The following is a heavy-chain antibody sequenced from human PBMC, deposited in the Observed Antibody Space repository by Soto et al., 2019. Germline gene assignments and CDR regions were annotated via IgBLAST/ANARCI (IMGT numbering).Heavy chain of an antibody. D-gene: IGHD7-27*01. CDR2: IFYTGST. Sequence: QVHLQESGPGLVKPSETLSLTCTVSGVSITNYFWSWIRQSPGKGLEWIGYIFYTGSTNYSPSLKSRVTISVVTSRNQFSLRLSSVTAADAAVYYCARLTGDRAFDIWGQGTIVIVSS. V-gene: IGHV4-59*08. CDR3: ARLTGDRAFDI. CDR1: GVSITNYF. J-gene: IGHJ3*02.